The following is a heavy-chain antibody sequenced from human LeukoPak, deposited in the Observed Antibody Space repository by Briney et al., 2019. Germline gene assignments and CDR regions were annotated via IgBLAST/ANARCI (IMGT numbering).Heavy chain of an antibody. J-gene: IGHJ6*03. V-gene: IGHV3-7*01. CDR2: IDRDGRVQ. Sequence: PGGSLRLSCTASGFTTHYWLNWVRQSAGEGLEWVANIDRDGRVQHYVDSVEGRFDISRDSAKNSLDLQMHSLRAEDTAVYYCTGGSDKVLSGEYCYYMGVWGKGTTVAVSS. D-gene: IGHD2/OR15-2a*01. CDR3: TGGSDKVLSGEYCYYMGV. CDR1: GFTTHYW.